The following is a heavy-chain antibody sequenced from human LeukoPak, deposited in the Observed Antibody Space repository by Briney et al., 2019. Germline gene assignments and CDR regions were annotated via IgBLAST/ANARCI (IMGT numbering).Heavy chain of an antibody. Sequence: PGGSLRLSCAASGFTFSSYAMHWVRQAPGKGLEWVANIKQDGSEKYYVDSVKGRFTISRDNAKNSLYLQMNSLRAEDTAVYYCARWRFGELSYFDYWGQGTLVTVSS. V-gene: IGHV3-7*03. CDR3: ARWRFGELSYFDY. CDR2: IKQDGSEK. D-gene: IGHD3-10*01. CDR1: GFTFSSYA. J-gene: IGHJ4*02.